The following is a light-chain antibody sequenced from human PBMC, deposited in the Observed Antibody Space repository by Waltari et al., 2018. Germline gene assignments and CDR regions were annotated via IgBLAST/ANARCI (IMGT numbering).Light chain of an antibody. V-gene: IGKV1-17*03. CDR2: AAS. J-gene: IGKJ1*01. CDR3: LQHNSYPQT. Sequence: DIQMSQSPSAMSASVGDRVTITCRASQCISNYLAWFQQKPGKVPNRLIYAASSLQSGVPSRFSGSGSGTEFTLTISSLQPEDFATYYCLQHNSYPQTFGQGTKVEIK. CDR1: QCISNY.